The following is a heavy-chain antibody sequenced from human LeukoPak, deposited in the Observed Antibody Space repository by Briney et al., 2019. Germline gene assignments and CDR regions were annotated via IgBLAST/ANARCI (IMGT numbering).Heavy chain of an antibody. CDR1: GFTFSSYG. D-gene: IGHD2-21*01. CDR3: ASLFEN. CDR2: ISYDGSNK. J-gene: IGHJ4*02. Sequence: GRSLRLSCAASGFTFSSYGMHWVRQAPGKGLEWVAVISYDGSNKYYADSVKGRFTISRDNSKNTLYLQMNSLRAEDTAVYYCASLFENWGQGTLVTVSS. V-gene: IGHV3-30*03.